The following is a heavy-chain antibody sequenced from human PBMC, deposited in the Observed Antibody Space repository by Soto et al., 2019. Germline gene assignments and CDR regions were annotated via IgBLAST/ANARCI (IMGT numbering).Heavy chain of an antibody. CDR2: INANNGGA. Sequence: QVQLVQSGAEVKKPGASVKVSCKASGYTFTDYHIHWVRQAPGQGLEFMGWINANNGGAGSAQQFQGRVTVTRDTSITTVYMELSNRRSDDTAVYYCAREGGSETLQPSYNWFDTWGQGTLVTVSS. CDR3: AREGGSETLQPSYNWFDT. J-gene: IGHJ5*02. V-gene: IGHV1-2*02. D-gene: IGHD6-25*01. CDR1: GYTFTDYH.